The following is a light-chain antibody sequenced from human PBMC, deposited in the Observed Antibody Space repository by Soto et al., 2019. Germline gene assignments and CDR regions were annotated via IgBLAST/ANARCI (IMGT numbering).Light chain of an antibody. V-gene: IGKV1-33*01. J-gene: IGKJ4*01. CDR2: DAS. Sequence: IQLTQSPSSLSASVGDRVTITCQASQDITNYLSWYQQRPGKAPKLLIYDASNLESGVPSRFSGSGSGTDFSFTISSLQPEDIATYFCQQYDDLPLTFGGGTKVDIK. CDR3: QQYDDLPLT. CDR1: QDITNY.